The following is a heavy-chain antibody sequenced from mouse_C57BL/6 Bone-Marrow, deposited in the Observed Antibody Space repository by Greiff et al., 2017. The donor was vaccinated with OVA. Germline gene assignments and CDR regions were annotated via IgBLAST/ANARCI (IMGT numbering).Heavy chain of an antibody. CDR3: ARHPWYFDV. Sequence: EVKLVESGGDLVKPGGSLKLSCAASGFTFSSYGMSWVRQTPDKRLEWVATISSGGSYTYYPDSVKGRFTISRDNAKNTLYLQMSSLKSEDTAMYYCARHPWYFDVWGTGTTVTVSS. V-gene: IGHV5-6*01. J-gene: IGHJ1*03. CDR2: ISSGGSYT. CDR1: GFTFSSYG.